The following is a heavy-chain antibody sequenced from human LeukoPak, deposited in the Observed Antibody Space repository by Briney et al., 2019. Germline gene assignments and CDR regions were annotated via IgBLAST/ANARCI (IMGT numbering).Heavy chain of an antibody. CDR1: GFTFSSYG. D-gene: IGHD3-16*01. CDR3: ARERGRTSVYDY. J-gene: IGHJ4*02. CDR2: IWYDGSNK. V-gene: IGHV3-33*01. Sequence: GRSLRLSCAASGFTFSSYGMHWVRQAPGKGLEWVAVIWYDGSNKYYADSVKGRFTISRDNSKNTLYLQMNSLRAEDTAVYYCARERGRTSVYDYWGQGILVTVSS.